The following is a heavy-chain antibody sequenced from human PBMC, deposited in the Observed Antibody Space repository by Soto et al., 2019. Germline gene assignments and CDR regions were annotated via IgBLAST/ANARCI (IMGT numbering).Heavy chain of an antibody. V-gene: IGHV1-69*06. D-gene: IGHD3-3*01. Sequence: QERLVQSGAEVRKPGSSVKVSCKVTGGTSTRYAINWVRQAPGHGLEWMGGIVPMFGTSKYAQKFQGRVTITADTSTNIAYMQLRSLLSEDTAVDYCTRGSEYDFWSGYLWGQGTLVSVSS. CDR1: GGTSTRYA. CDR2: IVPMFGTS. CDR3: TRGSEYDFWSGYL. J-gene: IGHJ4*02.